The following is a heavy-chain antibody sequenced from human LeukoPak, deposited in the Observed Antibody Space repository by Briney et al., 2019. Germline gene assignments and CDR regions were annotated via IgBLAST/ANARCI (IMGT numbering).Heavy chain of an antibody. CDR3: AKLNAAITTY. CDR2: ISGSSGGT. Sequence: GGTLRLSCAASGFTFSDYYMSWIRQAPGKGLEWVSAISGSSGGTYYADSVKGRFTISRDNSKNTLYLQMNSLRAEDTAVYYCAKLNAAITTYWGQGTLVTVSS. V-gene: IGHV3-23*01. D-gene: IGHD4-11*01. J-gene: IGHJ4*02. CDR1: GFTFSDYY.